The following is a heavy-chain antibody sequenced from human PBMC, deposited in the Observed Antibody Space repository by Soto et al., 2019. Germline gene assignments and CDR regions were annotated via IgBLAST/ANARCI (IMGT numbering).Heavy chain of an antibody. Sequence: PGGSLRLSCADSGFTFSSYAMSWVRQAPEKGLECVSGISGSGDSTYYADSVKGRFAISRDNSKNTLYLQMNSLRAEDTAVYYCAKGVPGIAVAGTGYFQHWGQGTLVTVSS. V-gene: IGHV3-23*01. CDR2: ISGSGDST. J-gene: IGHJ1*01. CDR3: AKGVPGIAVAGTGYFQH. CDR1: GFTFSSYA. D-gene: IGHD6-19*01.